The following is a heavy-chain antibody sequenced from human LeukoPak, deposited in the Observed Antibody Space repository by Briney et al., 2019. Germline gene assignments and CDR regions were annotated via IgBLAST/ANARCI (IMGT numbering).Heavy chain of an antibody. CDR2: IYHSGST. CDR1: GGSISSGGYY. V-gene: IGHV4-30-2*01. CDR3: AREARGGNSRY. J-gene: IGHJ4*02. Sequence: PSETLSLTCTVSGGSISSGGYYWSWIRQPPGKGLEWIGYIYHSGSTYYNPSLKSRVTISVDRSKNQFSLKLSSVTAADTAVYYCAREARGGNSRYWGQGTLVTVSS. D-gene: IGHD4-23*01.